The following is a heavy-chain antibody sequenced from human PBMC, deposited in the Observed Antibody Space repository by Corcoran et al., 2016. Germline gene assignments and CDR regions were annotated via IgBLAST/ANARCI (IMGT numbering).Heavy chain of an antibody. D-gene: IGHD6-13*01. CDR2: INPSGGST. Sequence: QVQLVQSGAEVKKPGASVKVSCKASGYTFTSYYMHWVRQAPEQGLGWMGIINPSGGSTSYAQKFQGRFTMTRDPSTSTVYMELSSLRSENTAVYYCARDFLNAAAVPGFNWGQVTLVTVSS. J-gene: IGHJ4*02. V-gene: IGHV1-46*01. CDR1: GYTFTSYY. CDR3: ARDFLNAAAVPGFN.